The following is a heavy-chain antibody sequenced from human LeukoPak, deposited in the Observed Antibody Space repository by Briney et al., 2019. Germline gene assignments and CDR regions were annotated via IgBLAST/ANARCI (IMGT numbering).Heavy chain of an antibody. J-gene: IGHJ4*02. Sequence: SETLSLTCTVSGGSISSSSYYWGWIRQPPGKGLEWIGSIYYSGSTYYNPSLKSRVTISVDTSKNQFSLKLSSVTAADTAVYYCARAVVGATVHFDYWGQGTLVTVSS. D-gene: IGHD1-26*01. V-gene: IGHV4-39*01. CDR2: IYYSGST. CDR1: GGSISSSSYY. CDR3: ARAVVGATVHFDY.